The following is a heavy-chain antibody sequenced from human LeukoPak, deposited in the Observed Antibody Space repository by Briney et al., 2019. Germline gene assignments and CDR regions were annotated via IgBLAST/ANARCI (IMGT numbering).Heavy chain of an antibody. Sequence: PGGSLRLSCVVSEFTFSSLWMHWVRQAPGQGLVWVSRINTDGTTTNYADSVKGRFTISRDSAKNTLYLQMNSLRADDTAVYYCATAGNYRFDYWGQGTLVTVSS. CDR1: EFTFSSLW. V-gene: IGHV3-74*01. J-gene: IGHJ4*02. CDR2: INTDGTTT. D-gene: IGHD5-24*01. CDR3: ATAGNYRFDY.